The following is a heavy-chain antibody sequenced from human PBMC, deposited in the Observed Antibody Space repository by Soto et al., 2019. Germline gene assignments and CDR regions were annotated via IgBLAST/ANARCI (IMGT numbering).Heavy chain of an antibody. V-gene: IGHV4-39*01. Sequence: PSETLSLTCTVSGVSISSSIYYWGWIRQPPGKGLEWIGSIYYSGSTYYNSSLNSRVTISVDTSKNQFSLRVNSVTAADTAAYYCARLKVVTGTLLQHWGQGTLVTVSS. CDR1: GVSISSSIYY. CDR3: ARLKVVTGTLLQH. J-gene: IGHJ1*01. D-gene: IGHD3-22*01. CDR2: IYYSGST.